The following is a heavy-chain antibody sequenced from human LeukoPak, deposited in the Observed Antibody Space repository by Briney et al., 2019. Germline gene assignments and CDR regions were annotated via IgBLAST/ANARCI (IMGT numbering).Heavy chain of an antibody. CDR2: ISYDGSNK. CDR3: ARDLYYYDSSGYYPDY. V-gene: IGHV3-30-3*01. Sequence: GGSLRLSCAASGFTFSSYAKHWVRQAPGKGLEWVAVISYDGSNKYYADSVKGRFTISRDNSKNTLYLQMNSLRAEDTAVYYCARDLYYYDSSGYYPDYWGQGTLVTVSS. CDR1: GFTFSSYA. D-gene: IGHD3-22*01. J-gene: IGHJ4*02.